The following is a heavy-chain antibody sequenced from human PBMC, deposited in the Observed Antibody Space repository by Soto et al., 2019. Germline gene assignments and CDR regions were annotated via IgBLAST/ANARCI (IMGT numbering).Heavy chain of an antibody. V-gene: IGHV5-10-1*01. CDR1: GYSFAGYW. J-gene: IGHJ4*02. CDR2: IDPRDSQT. Sequence: GESLKISCKGSGYSFAGYWITWVRQKPGKGLEWMGRIDPRDSQTYYRPSFRGHVTISVTKSITTVFLQWSSLRASDTAMYYCARQIYDSDTGPNFQYYFDSWGQGTPVTVSS. D-gene: IGHD3-22*01. CDR3: ARQIYDSDTGPNFQYYFDS.